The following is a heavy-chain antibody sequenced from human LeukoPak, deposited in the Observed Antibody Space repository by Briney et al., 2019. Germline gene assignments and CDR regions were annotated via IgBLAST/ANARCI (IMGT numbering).Heavy chain of an antibody. J-gene: IGHJ6*03. V-gene: IGHV3-30*02. Sequence: GGSLRLSCAASGFSFSSYGMHWVRQAPGKGLEWAAFMRNDENRKFHIESVKGRFTISRDNSKNTLYLQMNSLRAEDTAIYYCAEDTYKIYYHYYYYMDAWGKGTTVTVSS. CDR3: AEDTYKIYYHYYYYMDA. CDR1: GFSFSSYG. CDR2: MRNDENRK. D-gene: IGHD3-10*01.